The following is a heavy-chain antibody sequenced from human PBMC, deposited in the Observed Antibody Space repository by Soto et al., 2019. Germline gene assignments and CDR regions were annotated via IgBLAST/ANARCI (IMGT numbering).Heavy chain of an antibody. CDR2: IDPSGNGP. D-gene: IGHD3-22*01. J-gene: IGHJ4*02. CDR3: AINYYDSSAYLY. V-gene: IGHV1-46*01. Sequence: QVQLVQSGAEVKKPGASVKVSCKASGHTLINYYMHWVRQSPGQGLDWLGKIDPSGNGPSYAERFEARITLTSDTSTNTVYMELSSLRSEDTAIYYCAINYYDSSAYLYWGQGTLVTVSS. CDR1: GHTLINYY.